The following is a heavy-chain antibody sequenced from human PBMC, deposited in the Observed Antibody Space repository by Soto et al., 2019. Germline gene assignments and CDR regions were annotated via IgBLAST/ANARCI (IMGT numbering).Heavy chain of an antibody. V-gene: IGHV2-5*01. CDR3: AHTKDSSGFLTS. J-gene: IGHJ5*02. Sequence: SGPTLANPTQTLTLTCSFSGFSLSVYGVRVIWFRQPPGETLEWLALIHWNDDKRYSPYLKSRLTITKDTSKSQVVLTLTNLDPLDTGTYFCAHTKDSSGFLTSWGQGILVTVSS. D-gene: IGHD3-22*01. CDR1: GFSLSVYGVR. CDR2: IHWNDDK.